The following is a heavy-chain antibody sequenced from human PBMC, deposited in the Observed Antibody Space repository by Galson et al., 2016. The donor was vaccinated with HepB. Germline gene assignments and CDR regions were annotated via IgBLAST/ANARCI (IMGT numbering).Heavy chain of an antibody. J-gene: IGHJ4*02. V-gene: IGHV3-7*01. CDR2: IKLDGSEK. CDR3: ARVSPPYYYGSGIFDY. D-gene: IGHD3-10*01. CDR1: GFRLSTYW. Sequence: SLRLSCAASGFRLSTYWMSWVRQAPGKGLEWVANIKLDGSEKYYVDSVEGRFTISRDNAKKSLFLQMNSLRVEDTAVYYCARVSPPYYYGSGIFDYWGQGTLVTVSS.